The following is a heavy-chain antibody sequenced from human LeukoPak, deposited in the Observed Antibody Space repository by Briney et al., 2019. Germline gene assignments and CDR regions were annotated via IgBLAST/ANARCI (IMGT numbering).Heavy chain of an antibody. CDR1: GYTLTGYY. V-gene: IGHV1-2*02. CDR3: ARGLRGSPAFDY. D-gene: IGHD2-2*01. J-gene: IGHJ4*02. CDR2: INPNSGGT. Sequence: ASVKVSCKASGYTLTGYYMHWVRQAPGQGLEWMGWINPNSGGTNYAQKFQGRVTMTRDMSISTAYMELSRLRSDDTAVYYCARGLRGSPAFDYWGQGTLITVSS.